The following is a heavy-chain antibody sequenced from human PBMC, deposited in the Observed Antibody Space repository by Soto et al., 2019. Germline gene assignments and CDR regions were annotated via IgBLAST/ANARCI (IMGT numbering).Heavy chain of an antibody. CDR3: ARDAVGDLWRAFDF. CDR2: ISDYNGDT. J-gene: IGHJ3*01. V-gene: IGHV1-18*04. CDR1: GYTFINYG. D-gene: IGHD4-17*01. Sequence: QVQLVQSGAEVKKSGASVKISCKASGYTFINYGISWVRQAPGRGLEWMGWISDYNGDTKYARKFQGRVTMTTDTSTSTAYMELRSLRSDDTAVYFCARDAVGDLWRAFDFWGQGTMVTVSP.